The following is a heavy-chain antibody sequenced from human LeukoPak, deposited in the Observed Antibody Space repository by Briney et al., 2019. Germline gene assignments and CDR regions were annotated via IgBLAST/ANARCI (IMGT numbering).Heavy chain of an antibody. Sequence: GGSLRLSCAASGFTFSSYSMNWVRQAPGKGLEWVSAISGSGGSTYYADSVKGRFTISRDNSKNTLYLQMNSLRAEDTAVYYCAKDLDYYGSGSYYSDYWLGFDYWGQGTLVTVTS. V-gene: IGHV3-23*01. J-gene: IGHJ4*02. CDR3: AKDLDYYGSGSYYSDYWLGFDY. CDR2: ISGSGGST. CDR1: GFTFSSYS. D-gene: IGHD3-10*01.